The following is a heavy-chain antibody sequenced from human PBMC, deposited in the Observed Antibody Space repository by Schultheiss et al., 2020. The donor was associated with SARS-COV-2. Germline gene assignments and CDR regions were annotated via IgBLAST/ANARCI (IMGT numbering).Heavy chain of an antibody. CDR1: GYTFTSYY. J-gene: IGHJ5*02. V-gene: IGHV1-46*01. CDR3: ARDYDYGDYDQYNWFDP. Sequence: ASVKVSCKASGYTFTSYYMHWVRQAPGQGLELMGIINPSGGSTSYAQKFQGRVTMTRDTSTSTVYMELRSLTSDDTAVYYCARDYDYGDYDQYNWFDPWGQGTLVTVSS. D-gene: IGHD4-17*01. CDR2: INPSGGST.